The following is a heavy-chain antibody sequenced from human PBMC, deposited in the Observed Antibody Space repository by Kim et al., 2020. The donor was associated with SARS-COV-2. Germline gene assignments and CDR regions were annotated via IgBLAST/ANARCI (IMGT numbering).Heavy chain of an antibody. CDR2: ISSTSIYI. CDR1: GFTFIGYN. V-gene: IGHV3-21*01. J-gene: IGHJ4*02. Sequence: GGSLRLSCAASGFTFIGYNMNWVRQAPGKGLEWVSSISSTSIYIYYADSVKGRFTISRVNARNSLYLQMNSLRAEDTAVYYCASDGGEEWQWLVSAFDSWGQGTLITVSS. D-gene: IGHD6-19*01. CDR3: ASDGGEEWQWLVSAFDS.